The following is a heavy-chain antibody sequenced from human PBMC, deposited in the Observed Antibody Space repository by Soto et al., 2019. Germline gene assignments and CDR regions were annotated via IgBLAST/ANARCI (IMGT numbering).Heavy chain of an antibody. CDR3: ARENGDYDILTDYYPYYYCGMDV. D-gene: IGHD3-9*01. CDR1: GYTFTGYY. V-gene: IGHV1-46*01. Sequence: QVQLEQSGAEVKKPGASVKVSCKASGYTFTGYYVHWVRQAPGQGLEWLGIINPSGGRTSFAQTLQGRINVTRDTSTSTVYMQLSSLRSEDTAVYYCARENGDYDILTDYYPYYYCGMDVWGQGTTVTVSS. J-gene: IGHJ6*02. CDR2: INPSGGRT.